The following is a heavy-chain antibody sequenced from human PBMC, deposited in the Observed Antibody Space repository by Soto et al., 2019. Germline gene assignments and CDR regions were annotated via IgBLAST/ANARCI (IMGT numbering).Heavy chain of an antibody. CDR1: GFTFSSYD. CDR3: AKGLDYDLWSGYSKDWYFDP. V-gene: IGHV3-23*01. J-gene: IGHJ2*01. Sequence: GGSLRLSCAASGFTFSSYDMSWVRQAPGKGLEWVSAISGSGGSTYYADSVRGRFTISRDNSKNTLYLKMNSLRAEDTAVYYCAKGLDYDLWSGYSKDWYFDPWGRGTLVTVSS. CDR2: ISGSGGST. D-gene: IGHD3-3*01.